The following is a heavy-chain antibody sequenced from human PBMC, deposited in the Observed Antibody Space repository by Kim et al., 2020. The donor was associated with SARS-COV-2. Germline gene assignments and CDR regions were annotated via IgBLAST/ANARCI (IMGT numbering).Heavy chain of an antibody. CDR3: AREVAGTRNYYYGMDV. J-gene: IGHJ6*02. CDR1: GFTFSSYG. V-gene: IGHV3-33*01. D-gene: IGHD6-19*01. CDR2: IWYDGSNK. Sequence: GGSLRRSCAASGFTFSSYGMHWVRQAPGKGLEWVAVIWYDGSNKYYADSVKGRFTISRDNSKNTLYLQMNSLRAEDTAVYYCAREVAGTRNYYYGMDVWGQGTTVTVSS.